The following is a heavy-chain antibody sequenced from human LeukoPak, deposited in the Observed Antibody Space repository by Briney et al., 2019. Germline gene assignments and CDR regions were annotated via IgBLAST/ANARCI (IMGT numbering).Heavy chain of an antibody. D-gene: IGHD1-26*01. CDR2: ISVYNGKT. CDR3: ARKWELRWFDP. Sequence: ASVKVSCKASGYTFNSYGITWVRQAPGQGLEWMGWISVYNGKTDYEQKFQDRVTMSTDTSTYTAYMELRSLRSDDTAVYYCARKWELRWFDPWGQGTLVTVSS. J-gene: IGHJ5*02. V-gene: IGHV1-18*01. CDR1: GYTFNSYG.